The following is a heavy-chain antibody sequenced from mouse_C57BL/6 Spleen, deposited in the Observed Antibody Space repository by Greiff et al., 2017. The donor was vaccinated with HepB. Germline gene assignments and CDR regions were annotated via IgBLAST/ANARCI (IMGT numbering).Heavy chain of an antibody. V-gene: IGHV2-5*01. CDR3: AKHDGYYSYYFDY. CDR2: IWRGGST. D-gene: IGHD2-3*01. CDR1: GFSLTSYG. Sequence: VKLVESGPGLVQPSQSLSITCTVSGFSLTSYGVHWVRQSPGKGLEWLGVIWRGGSTDSNAAFMSRLSITKDNSKSQVFFKMNSLQADDTAIYYCAKHDGYYSYYFDYWGQGTTLTVSS. J-gene: IGHJ2*01.